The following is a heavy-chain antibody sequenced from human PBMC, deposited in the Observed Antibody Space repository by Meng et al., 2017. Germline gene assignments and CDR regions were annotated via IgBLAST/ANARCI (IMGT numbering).Heavy chain of an antibody. V-gene: IGHV3-33*01. J-gene: IGHJ4*02. Sequence: VQLVESGGGVVQPGRSLRLSCAASGFTFSSYGMHWVRQAPGKGLEWVAVIWYDGSNKYYADSVKGRFTISRDNSKNTLYLQMNSLRAEDTAVYYCARDEHGSGSYGCDYWGQGTLVTVSS. D-gene: IGHD3-10*01. CDR1: GFTFSSYG. CDR2: IWYDGSNK. CDR3: ARDEHGSGSYGCDY.